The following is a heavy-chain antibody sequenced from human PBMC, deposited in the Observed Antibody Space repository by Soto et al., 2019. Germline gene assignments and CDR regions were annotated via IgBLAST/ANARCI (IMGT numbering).Heavy chain of an antibody. J-gene: IGHJ4*02. V-gene: IGHV1-69*06. CDR1: GGTFSSYA. CDR3: AGAGTNFVY. Sequence: QVQLVQSGAEVKKPGSSVKVSCKASGGTFSSYAISWVRQAPGQGLEWMGGIIPIFGTANYAQKFQGRARNTADKSTSTAYMELSSLRAEKTAVYYCAGAGTNFVYRGQGTKVIGSS. D-gene: IGHD1-1*01. CDR2: IIPIFGTA.